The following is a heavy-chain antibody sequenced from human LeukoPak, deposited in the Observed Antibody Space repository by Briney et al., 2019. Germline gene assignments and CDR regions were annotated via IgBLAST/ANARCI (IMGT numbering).Heavy chain of an antibody. CDR3: ATDGPWEQKDVSDI. Sequence: ASVKVSCKVSGYTLTELSMHWVRQAPGKGLEWMGGFDPEDGETIYAQKFQGRVTMTEDTSTDTAYMELGSLRSEDTAVYYCATDGPWEQKDVSDIWGQGTMVTVSS. D-gene: IGHD1-26*01. J-gene: IGHJ3*02. CDR2: FDPEDGET. V-gene: IGHV1-24*01. CDR1: GYTLTELS.